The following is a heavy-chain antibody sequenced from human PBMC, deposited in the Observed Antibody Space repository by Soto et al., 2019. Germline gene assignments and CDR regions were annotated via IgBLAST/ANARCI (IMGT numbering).Heavy chain of an antibody. Sequence: QVQLVQSGAEVKKPGASVKVSCKASGYTFTSYAMHWVRQAPGQRLEWMGWINAGNGNTKYSQKFQGRVTIIRDTSASTAYMELSSLRSEDTAVYYCARGASPLIDYWGQGTLVIVSS. J-gene: IGHJ4*02. CDR3: ARGASPLIDY. D-gene: IGHD1-26*01. CDR1: GYTFTSYA. V-gene: IGHV1-3*01. CDR2: INAGNGNT.